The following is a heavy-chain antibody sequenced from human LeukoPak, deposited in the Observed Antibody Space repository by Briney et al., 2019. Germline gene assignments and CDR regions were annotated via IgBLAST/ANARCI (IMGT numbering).Heavy chain of an antibody. CDR3: ARGFSQFDP. CDR1: GGSISSSSYY. J-gene: IGHJ5*02. V-gene: IGHV4-39*01. Sequence: SETLSLTCTVSGGSISSSSYYWGWIRQPPGKGLEWIGSIYYSGSTYYNPSLKSRVTISVDASKNQFSLKLSSVTAADTAVYYCARGFSQFDPWGQGTLVTVSS. D-gene: IGHD3-10*01. CDR2: IYYSGST.